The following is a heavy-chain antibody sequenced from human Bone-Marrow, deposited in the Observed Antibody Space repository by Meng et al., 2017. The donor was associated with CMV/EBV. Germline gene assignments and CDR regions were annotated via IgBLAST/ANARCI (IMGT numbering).Heavy chain of an antibody. D-gene: IGHD3-3*01. Sequence: GESLKISCAASGFTFSSYSMNWVRQAPGKGLEWVSSISSSSSYIYYADSVKGRFTISRDNTKNSLYLQMNSLRAEDTAVYYCARVGGLYDFWSAYPWYFDHWGQGTLVTVSS. V-gene: IGHV3-21*01. CDR3: ARVGGLYDFWSAYPWYFDH. CDR2: ISSSSSYI. J-gene: IGHJ4*02. CDR1: GFTFSSYS.